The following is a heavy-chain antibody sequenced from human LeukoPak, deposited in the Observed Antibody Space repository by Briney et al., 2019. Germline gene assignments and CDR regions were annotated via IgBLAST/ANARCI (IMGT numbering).Heavy chain of an antibody. D-gene: IGHD5-24*01. CDR1: GFTFDNYA. CDR3: AKDIGDGYNNDAFDI. J-gene: IGHJ3*02. V-gene: IGHV3-9*01. CDR2: ISWNGGSV. Sequence: GGSLRLSCAPSGFTFDNYAMHWVRQAPGKGLEWVSGISWNGGSVDYADSVKGRFTISRDNAKNSLYLQMNSLRAEDTALYYCAKDIGDGYNNDAFDIWGQGTMVTVSS.